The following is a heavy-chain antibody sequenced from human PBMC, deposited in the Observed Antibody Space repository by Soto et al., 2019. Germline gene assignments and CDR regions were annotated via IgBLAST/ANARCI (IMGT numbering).Heavy chain of an antibody. J-gene: IGHJ4*02. CDR3: AKSMTNLRFYYLFDL. CDR1: GFTFSAYA. V-gene: IGHV3-23*01. CDR2: VTGTGGST. Sequence: PXGSLRLSSAASGFTFSAYAMTWVRQAPGKGLEWVSTVTGTGGSTFYADSVKGRFTISRDNSMSTLYLQMNSLRAEDTALYYCAKSMTNLRFYYLFDLWGRGTLVTVSS. D-gene: IGHD3-10*01.